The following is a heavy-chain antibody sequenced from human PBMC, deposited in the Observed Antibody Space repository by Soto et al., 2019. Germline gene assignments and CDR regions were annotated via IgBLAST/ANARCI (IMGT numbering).Heavy chain of an antibody. V-gene: IGHV4-34*01. CDR1: GGSFRGYS. Sequence: QVQLQQWGAGLLKPSETLSLTCGVSGGSFRGYSWNWIRQSPEKGREWIGEINYRGITSYKPSLRSRVTISLDTSTNRFSLTLTSVTAADTAIYYCARAPMDDYGNYYDGMDVWGQGTTITVS. CDR3: ARAPMDDYGNYYDGMDV. CDR2: INYRGIT. D-gene: IGHD4-17*01. J-gene: IGHJ6*02.